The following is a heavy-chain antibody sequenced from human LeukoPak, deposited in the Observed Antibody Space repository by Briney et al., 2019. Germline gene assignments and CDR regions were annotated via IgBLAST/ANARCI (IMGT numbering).Heavy chain of an antibody. Sequence: GGSLRLSCAASGFTFSSYAMHWVRQAPGKGLEWVAVISYDGSNKYYADSVKGRFAISRDNAKNSLYLQMNSLRAEDTAVYYCASGYSGYTYDGYWGQGTLVTVSS. V-gene: IGHV3-30*09. CDR1: GFTFSSYA. CDR3: ASGYSGYTYDGY. CDR2: ISYDGSNK. D-gene: IGHD5-12*01. J-gene: IGHJ4*02.